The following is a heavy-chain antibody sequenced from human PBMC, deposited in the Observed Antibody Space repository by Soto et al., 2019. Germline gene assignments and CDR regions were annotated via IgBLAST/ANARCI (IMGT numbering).Heavy chain of an antibody. J-gene: IGHJ4*02. CDR3: ARAKLRWLQQGHYFDY. Sequence: SESLSLTCTVSGGSISSGGYYWSWIRQHPGKGLEWIGYIYYSGSTYYNPSLKTRVTISVDTSKNQFSLKLSSVTAADTAVYHCARAKLRWLQQGHYFDYWGQGTLVTVSS. CDR1: GGSISSGGYY. D-gene: IGHD5-18*01. V-gene: IGHV4-31*03. CDR2: IYYSGST.